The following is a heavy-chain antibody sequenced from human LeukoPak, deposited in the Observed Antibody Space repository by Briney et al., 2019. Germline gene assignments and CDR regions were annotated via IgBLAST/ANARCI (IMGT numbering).Heavy chain of an antibody. J-gene: IGHJ4*02. CDR1: GFTFSSYG. D-gene: IGHD2-2*02. Sequence: GGSLRLSCAASGFTFSSYGMHWVRQAPCKGLEWVAFIRYDGSNKYYADSVKGRFTISRDNSKNTLYLQMNSLRAEDTAVYYCAKDQGIGCSSTSCYTGYFDYWGQGTLVTVSS. CDR2: IRYDGSNK. V-gene: IGHV3-30*02. CDR3: AKDQGIGCSSTSCYTGYFDY.